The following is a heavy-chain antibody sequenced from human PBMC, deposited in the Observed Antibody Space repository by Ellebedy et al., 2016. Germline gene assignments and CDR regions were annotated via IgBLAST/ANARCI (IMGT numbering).Heavy chain of an antibody. CDR1: GGSISNYY. CDR3: VRDLLFSGSRRVLD. D-gene: IGHD3-10*01. CDR2: IYTSGST. J-gene: IGHJ4*02. Sequence: SETLSLTXTVSGGSISNYYWSWIRQPAGKGLEWIGRIYTSGSTNYNPSLKSRVTMSVDTAKSQFSLNLSSVTAADTAVYYCVRDLLFSGSRRVLDWGQGTLVAVSS. V-gene: IGHV4-4*07.